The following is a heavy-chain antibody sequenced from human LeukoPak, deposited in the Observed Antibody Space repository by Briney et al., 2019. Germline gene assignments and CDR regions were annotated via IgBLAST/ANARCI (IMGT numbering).Heavy chain of an antibody. CDR3: ARDAIVVVPAASTYYYYYMDV. Sequence: ASVKVSSKASGYTFTGYYMHWVRQAPGQGLEWMGWINPNSGGTNYAQKFQGRVTMTRDTSISTAYMELSRLRSDDTAVYYCARDAIVVVPAASTYYYYYMDVWGKGTTVTVSS. J-gene: IGHJ6*03. CDR1: GYTFTGYY. D-gene: IGHD2-2*01. V-gene: IGHV1-2*02. CDR2: INPNSGGT.